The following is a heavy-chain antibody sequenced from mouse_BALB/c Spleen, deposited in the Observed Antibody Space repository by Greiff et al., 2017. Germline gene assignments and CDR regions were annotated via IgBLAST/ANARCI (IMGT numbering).Heavy chain of an antibody. D-gene: IGHD2-3*01. V-gene: IGHV5-6-5*01. CDR2: ISSGGST. J-gene: IGHJ4*01. CDR1: GFTFSSYA. CDR3: ARGQDGYYYMDY. Sequence: EVKLVESGGGLVKPGGSLKLSCAASGFTFSSYAMSWVRQTPEKRLEWVASISSGGSTYYPDSVKGRFTISRDNARNILYLQMSSLRSEDTAMYYCARGQDGYYYMDYWGQGTSVTVSS.